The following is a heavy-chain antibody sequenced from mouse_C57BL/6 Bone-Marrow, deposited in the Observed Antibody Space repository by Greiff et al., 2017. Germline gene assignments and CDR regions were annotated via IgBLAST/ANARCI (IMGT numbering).Heavy chain of an antibody. CDR3: IITTVVARYWYFDV. Sequence: QVQLQQSGAELARPGASVKLSCKASGYTFTSYGISWVKQRTGQGLEWIGEIYPRSGNTYYNEKFKGKATLTADKSSSTAYMELRSLTSEDSAVYFCIITTVVARYWYFDVWGTGTTVTVSS. CDR2: IYPRSGNT. CDR1: GYTFTSYG. V-gene: IGHV1-81*01. D-gene: IGHD1-1*01. J-gene: IGHJ1*03.